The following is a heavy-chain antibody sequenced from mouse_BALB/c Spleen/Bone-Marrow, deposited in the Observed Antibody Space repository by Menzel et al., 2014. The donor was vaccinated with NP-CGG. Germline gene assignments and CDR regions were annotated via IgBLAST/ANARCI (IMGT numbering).Heavy chain of an antibody. V-gene: IGHV5-17*02. Sequence: EVMLVESGGGLVQPGGSRKLSCAASGFTFSSFGMHWVRQAPEKGLEWVAYISNGSSPIYYADTVKGRFTISRDNPKNNLFLQMTSLRSEDTAMYYCARKGSMITHYYAVDYWGQGTSVTVSS. CDR3: ARKGSMITHYYAVDY. D-gene: IGHD2-4*01. J-gene: IGHJ4*01. CDR1: GFTFSSFG. CDR2: ISNGSSPI.